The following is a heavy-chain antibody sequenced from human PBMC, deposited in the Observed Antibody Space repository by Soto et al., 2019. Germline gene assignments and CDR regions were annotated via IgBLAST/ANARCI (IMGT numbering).Heavy chain of an antibody. D-gene: IGHD4-17*01. Sequence: QITLKESGPPLVRPAQTLTLTCAFSGFSLTTTHMGVAWIRQPPGKALEWLALIYWDDDKRYSPSLKNRLAISKDTSRNRVVLTITNMNPEDTVTYFCALAGDYDLLSFDHWGPGTLVTVAS. V-gene: IGHV2-5*02. CDR1: GFSLTTTHMG. CDR2: IYWDDDK. CDR3: ALAGDYDLLSFDH. J-gene: IGHJ4*02.